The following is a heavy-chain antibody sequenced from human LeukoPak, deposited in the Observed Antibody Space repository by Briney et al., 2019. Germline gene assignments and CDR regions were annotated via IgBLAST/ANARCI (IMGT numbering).Heavy chain of an antibody. J-gene: IGHJ4*02. Sequence: PGGSLRLSCAASGFTFDDYAMHWVRQAPGKGLEWVSGISWNSGSIGYADSVKGRFTISRDNAKNSLYLQMNSLRAEDTALYYCAKDIEQWNYYFDYWGQGTLVTVSS. CDR1: GFTFDDYA. V-gene: IGHV3-9*01. D-gene: IGHD6-19*01. CDR3: AKDIEQWNYYFDY. CDR2: ISWNSGSI.